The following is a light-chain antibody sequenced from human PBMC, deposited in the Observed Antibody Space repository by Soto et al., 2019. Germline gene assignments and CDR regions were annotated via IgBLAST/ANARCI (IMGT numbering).Light chain of an antibody. V-gene: IGKV1-5*01. Sequence: LRLTQSAATLCASVGDRVTITGRASQRCRNSLAWYQQKAGKAPTLLIYDDSTLPSGVPSRFRGSGSGTDFSLTISGLQPEVLASFSCIWYITYPWTFGQGTKVDIK. CDR2: DDS. CDR1: QRCRNS. J-gene: IGKJ1*01. CDR3: IWYITYPWT.